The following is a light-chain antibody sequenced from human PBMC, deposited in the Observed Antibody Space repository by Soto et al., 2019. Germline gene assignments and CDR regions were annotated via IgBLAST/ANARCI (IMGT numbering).Light chain of an antibody. V-gene: IGLV3-1*01. CDR3: QAWDSIVV. J-gene: IGLJ2*01. CDR2: QDS. Sequence: SYELTQPPSVSVSLGQTASITCSGDKLGDKYACWYQQKPGQSPVLVIYQDSKRPSGIPERFSGSNSGNTATLTISGTQAMDEADYYCQAWDSIVVFGGGTKLTVL. CDR1: KLGDKY.